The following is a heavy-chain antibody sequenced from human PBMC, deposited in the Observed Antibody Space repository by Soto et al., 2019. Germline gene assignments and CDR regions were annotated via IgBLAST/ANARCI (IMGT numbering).Heavy chain of an antibody. D-gene: IGHD2-2*01. V-gene: IGHV3-23*01. CDR2: ISGSGGST. CDR1: GFTFSSYA. J-gene: IGHJ5*02. CDR3: AKAPIYAPLNNWFDP. Sequence: PGGSLRLFCAASGFTFSSYAMSWVRQAPRKGLEWVSAISGSGGSTYYADSVKGRFTISRDNSQNTLYLQMNSLRAEDTAVYYCAKAPIYAPLNNWFDPWGQGTLVTVSS.